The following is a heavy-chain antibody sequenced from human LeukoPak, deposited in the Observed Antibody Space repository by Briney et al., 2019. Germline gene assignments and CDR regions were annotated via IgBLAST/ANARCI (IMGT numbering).Heavy chain of an antibody. CDR2: IYPSDSDT. V-gene: IGHV5-51*01. CDR3: ARRDGSSYYY. CDR1: GYSFASYW. Sequence: GESLKISCKGSGYSFASYWIAWVRQMPGKGLEWMGVIYPSDSDTKYSPSFQGQVTISADKSISTAYLQWSSLKASDTAMYYCARRDGSSYYYWGQGTLVTVSS. J-gene: IGHJ4*02. D-gene: IGHD6-6*01.